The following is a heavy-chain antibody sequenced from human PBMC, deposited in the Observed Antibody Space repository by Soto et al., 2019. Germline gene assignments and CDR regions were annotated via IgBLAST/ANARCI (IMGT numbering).Heavy chain of an antibody. D-gene: IGHD3-9*01. CDR2: IYHSGST. CDR1: GGSISSSNW. CDR3: ARVRYRNYDILPGYSPNFDY. J-gene: IGHJ4*02. Sequence: QVQLQESGPGLVKPSGTLSLTCAVSGGSISSSNWWSWVRQPPGKGLEWIGEIYHSGSTNYNPSLKRRVTISVDKSKNQFSLKLSSVTAADTAVYYCARVRYRNYDILPGYSPNFDYWGQGTLVTVSS. V-gene: IGHV4-4*02.